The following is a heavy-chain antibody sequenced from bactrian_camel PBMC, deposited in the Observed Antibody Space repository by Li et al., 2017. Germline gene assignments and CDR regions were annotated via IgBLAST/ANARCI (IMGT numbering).Heavy chain of an antibody. CDR2: IATGAGRT. V-gene: IGHV3S1*01. CDR1: GDEYDTAC. D-gene: IGHD2*01. J-gene: IGHJ4*01. Sequence: QLVESGGGSVQAGGSLVLSCAVSGDEYDTACVAWFRQAPGKERERIANIATGAGRTYYADSVKGRFTISRDVTKTTIYLQMVALQPEDSAMYYCAAGAALLVGDLCYTDYRIFGQGTQVTVS.